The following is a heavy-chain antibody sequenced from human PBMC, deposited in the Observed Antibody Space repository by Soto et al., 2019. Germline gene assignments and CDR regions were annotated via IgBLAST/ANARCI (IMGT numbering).Heavy chain of an antibody. CDR2: ISNKAYGGTT. V-gene: IGHV3-49*04. Sequence: PGGSLRLSCTTSGFTFGDYAMSWVRQAPGKGLEWVGLISNKAYGGTTEYAASVKGRFTISRDDSKSIASLQLNSLKSEDTAVYYCTRSPVTMVRGLIWWFDPWGQGTLVTVSS. D-gene: IGHD3-10*01. CDR3: TRSPVTMVRGLIWWFDP. CDR1: GFTFGDYA. J-gene: IGHJ5*02.